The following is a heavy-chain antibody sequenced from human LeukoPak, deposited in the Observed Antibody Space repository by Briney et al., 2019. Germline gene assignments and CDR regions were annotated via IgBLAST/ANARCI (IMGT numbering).Heavy chain of an antibody. CDR2: ISYDGSNK. J-gene: IGHJ4*02. D-gene: IGHD1-26*01. V-gene: IGHV3-30*04. Sequence: GGSLRLSCAASGFTFSSYDMHWVRQAPGKELQWVAVISYDGSNKYYADSVKGRFTISRDNSKNTLDLQMSSLRAEDTAVYYCARGGIVGATKPTTDYWGQGTLVTVSS. CDR1: GFTFSSYD. CDR3: ARGGIVGATKPTTDY.